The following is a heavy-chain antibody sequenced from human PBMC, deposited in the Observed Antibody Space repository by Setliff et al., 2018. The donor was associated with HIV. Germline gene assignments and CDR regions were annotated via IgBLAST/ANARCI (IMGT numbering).Heavy chain of an antibody. Sequence: ETLSLTCAASGFTFSNYAVTWVRQAPGKGLEWVSSLSGSGDSTYYADSVKGRFTISRDNSKNTLYLQMNSLRAEDTAVYYCAKEPSYYYDSSGYSGIAHWGQGTLVTVSS. J-gene: IGHJ4*02. CDR3: AKEPSYYYDSSGYSGIAH. D-gene: IGHD3-22*01. V-gene: IGHV3-23*01. CDR1: GFTFSNYA. CDR2: LSGSGDST.